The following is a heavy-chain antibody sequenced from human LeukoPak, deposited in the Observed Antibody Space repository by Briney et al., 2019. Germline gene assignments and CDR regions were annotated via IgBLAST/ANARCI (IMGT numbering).Heavy chain of an antibody. CDR2: IYYSGST. D-gene: IGHD5-18*01. V-gene: IGHV4-59*01. J-gene: IGHJ6*03. Sequence: SETLSLTCTVSGGSISSYYWSWIRRPPGKGLEWIGYIYYSGSTNYNPSLKSRVTISVDTSKNQFSLKLSSVTAADTAVYYCARGYSYGPYYYYYMDVWGQGTQVTVSS. CDR1: GGSISSYY. CDR3: ARGYSYGPYYYYYMDV.